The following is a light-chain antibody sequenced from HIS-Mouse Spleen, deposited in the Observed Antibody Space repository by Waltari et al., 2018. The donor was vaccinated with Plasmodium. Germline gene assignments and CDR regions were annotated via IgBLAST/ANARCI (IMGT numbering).Light chain of an antibody. J-gene: IGLJ3*02. CDR3: YSAADNNLV. Sequence: SYELTQPSSVSVSPGQTARITCPGDVLAKKYARWFQQKPGQAPVLGIYKDSARPSGIPERFSGSSSGTTVTLTISGAQVEDEADYYCYSAADNNLVFGGGTKLTVL. CDR1: VLAKKY. V-gene: IGLV3-27*01. CDR2: KDS.